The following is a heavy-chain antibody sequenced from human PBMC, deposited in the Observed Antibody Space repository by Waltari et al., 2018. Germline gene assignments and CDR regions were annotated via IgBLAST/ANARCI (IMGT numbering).Heavy chain of an antibody. D-gene: IGHD1-7*01. CDR1: GGTFSSSA. J-gene: IGHJ6*02. Sequence: QVQLVQSGAEVKKPGSSVKVSCKASGGTFSSSAISWVRRAPGQGLEWMGGIIPIFGTANYAQKFQGRVTITADESTSTAYMELSSLRSEDTAVYYCARDSVELRPFGNYYYYGMDVWGQGTTVTVSS. CDR3: ARDSVELRPFGNYYYYGMDV. CDR2: IIPIFGTA. V-gene: IGHV1-69*01.